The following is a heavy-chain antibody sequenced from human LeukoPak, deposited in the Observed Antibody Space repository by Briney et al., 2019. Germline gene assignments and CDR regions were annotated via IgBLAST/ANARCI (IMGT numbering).Heavy chain of an antibody. CDR3: ARVDTAMVIDY. D-gene: IGHD5-18*01. J-gene: IGHJ4*02. CDR2: INHSGST. Sequence: SETVSLTCAVYGGSFSGYYWSWIRQPPGKGLEWIGEINHSGSTNYNPSLKSRVTISVDTSKNQFSLKLSSVTAEDTAVYYCARVDTAMVIDYWGQGTLVTVSS. CDR1: GGSFSGYY. V-gene: IGHV4-34*01.